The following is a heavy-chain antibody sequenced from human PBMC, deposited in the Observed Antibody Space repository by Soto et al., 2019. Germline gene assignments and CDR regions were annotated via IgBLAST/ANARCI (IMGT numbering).Heavy chain of an antibody. V-gene: IGHV4-61*01. CDR1: GGSVSSGSYY. CDR2: IYYSGST. D-gene: IGHD3-10*01. Sequence: QVQLQESGPGLVKPSETLSLTCTVSGGSVSSGSYYWSWIRQPPGKGLEWIGYIYYSGSTNSNPSLKSRVTISVDTSKSQFSLKLSSVTAADTAVYYCARDRLYNYGSGSYADYWGQGTLVTVSS. CDR3: ARDRLYNYGSGSYADY. J-gene: IGHJ4*02.